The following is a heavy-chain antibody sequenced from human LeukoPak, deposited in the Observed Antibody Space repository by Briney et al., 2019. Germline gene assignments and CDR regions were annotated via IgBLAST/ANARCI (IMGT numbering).Heavy chain of an antibody. D-gene: IGHD1-7*01. V-gene: IGHV4-38-2*02. CDR1: GYSISSGYY. J-gene: IGHJ4*02. CDR2: IYHSGST. CDR3: ARGAYNWNYEFDY. Sequence: SETLSLTCTVSGYSISSGYYWGWIRQPPGKGLEWIGSIYHSGSTYYNPSLKSRVTISVDTSKNQFSLKLSSVTAADTAVYYCARGAYNWNYEFDYWGQGTLVTVSS.